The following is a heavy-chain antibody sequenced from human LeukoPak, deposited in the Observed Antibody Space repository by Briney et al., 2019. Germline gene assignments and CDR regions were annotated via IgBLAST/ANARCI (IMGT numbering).Heavy chain of an antibody. J-gene: IGHJ4*02. D-gene: IGHD1-26*01. CDR1: GYTFIDYY. CDR2: INPNGGAT. V-gene: IGHV1-2*02. CDR3: ARVGVGATTCFDH. Sequence: ASVKVSCKASGYTFIDYYLHWVRQAPGQGLEWMGWINPNGGATIYAQKFQGRVTVTRDTSISTVYMELSRLRSDDTAVYYCARVGVGATTCFDHWGQGTLVTVSS.